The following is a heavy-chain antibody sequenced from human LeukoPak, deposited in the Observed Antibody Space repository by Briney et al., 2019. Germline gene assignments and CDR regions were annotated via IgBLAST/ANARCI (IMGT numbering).Heavy chain of an antibody. V-gene: IGHV4-39*07. CDR1: GGSISSSSYY. CDR2: IYYSGST. CDR3: ARASGRYYDFWSGYLVDYYYYYYMDV. D-gene: IGHD3-3*01. Sequence: SETLSLTCTVSGGSISSSSYYWGWIRQPPGKGLEWIGSIYYSGSTYYNPSLKSRVTISVDTSKNQFSLKLSSVTAADTAVYYCARASGRYYDFWSGYLVDYYYYYYMDVWGKGTTVTVSS. J-gene: IGHJ6*03.